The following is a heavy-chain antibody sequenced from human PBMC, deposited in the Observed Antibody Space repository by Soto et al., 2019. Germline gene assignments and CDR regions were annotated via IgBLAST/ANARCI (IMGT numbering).Heavy chain of an antibody. CDR1: GVPFSNYA. Sequence: GGSLRLSCAASGVPFSNYAVTWVRQATGKGLEWVSTISGSGGSTYYADSVKDRFTISRDNSKNTLYLQMNSLRAEDTAVYYCAKDQGSSWYEIDYWGQGTLVTVSS. V-gene: IGHV3-23*01. CDR3: AKDQGSSWYEIDY. J-gene: IGHJ4*02. CDR2: ISGSGGST. D-gene: IGHD6-13*01.